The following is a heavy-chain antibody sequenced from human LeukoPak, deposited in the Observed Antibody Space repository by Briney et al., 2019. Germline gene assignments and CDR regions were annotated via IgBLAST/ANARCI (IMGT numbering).Heavy chain of an antibody. CDR3: ARTLGVPSAFDP. CDR1: GFTFRNFW. Sequence: GGSLRLSCAASGFTFRNFWMHWGRQAPGKGLLWVSRINSDGSSTTYADSVKGRFSISRDNAKNTLYLQMNSLRAEDTAVYYCARTLGVPSAFDPWGQGTLVTVSS. V-gene: IGHV3-74*01. D-gene: IGHD2-2*01. CDR2: INSDGSST. J-gene: IGHJ5*02.